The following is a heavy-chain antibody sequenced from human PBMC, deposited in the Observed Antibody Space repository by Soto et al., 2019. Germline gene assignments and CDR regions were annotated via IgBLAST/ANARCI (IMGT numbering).Heavy chain of an antibody. D-gene: IGHD6-13*01. J-gene: IGHJ6*03. CDR1: GYTFTSYD. CDR3: QELYSSSYGYYYYYYMNN. V-gene: IGHV1-8*01. CDR2: MNPNSGNT. Sequence: ASVKVSCKASGYTFTSYDINWLLQATGQGLEWMGWMNPNSGNTGYAQKFQGRVTMTRNTSISTAYMELSSLRSEDTAVYYCQELYSSSYGYYYYYYMNNWCKGTTVTVTS.